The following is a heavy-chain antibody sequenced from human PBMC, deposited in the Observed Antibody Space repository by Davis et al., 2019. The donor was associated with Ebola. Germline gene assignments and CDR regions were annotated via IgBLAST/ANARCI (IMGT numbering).Heavy chain of an antibody. J-gene: IGHJ6*04. V-gene: IGHV3-48*01. Sequence: GESLKISCAASGFTFSSYSMNWVRQAPGKGLEWVSYISSSSSTIYYADSVKGRFTISRDNAKNSLYLQMNSLRAEDTAVYYCAREQMDVWGKGTTVTVSS. CDR1: GFTFSSYS. CDR2: ISSSSSTI. CDR3: AREQMDV.